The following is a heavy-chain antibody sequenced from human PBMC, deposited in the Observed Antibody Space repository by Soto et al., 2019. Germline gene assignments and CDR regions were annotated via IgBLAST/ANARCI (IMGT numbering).Heavy chain of an antibody. Sequence: SETLSLTCTVSGGSVSSSSYYWGWVRQPPGKGLEWIGNIYYSGSTYYNPSLKSRVTISVDTSKNQFSLRLSSVTAADTAVYYCASGYCSGGSCSGLYYYYAMDVWGQGTTVTVSS. CDR3: ASGYCSGGSCSGLYYYYAMDV. J-gene: IGHJ6*02. D-gene: IGHD2-15*01. CDR2: IYYSGST. V-gene: IGHV4-39*01. CDR1: GGSVSSSSYY.